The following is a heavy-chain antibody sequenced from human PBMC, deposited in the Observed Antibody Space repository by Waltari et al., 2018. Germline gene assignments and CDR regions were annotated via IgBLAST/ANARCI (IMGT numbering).Heavy chain of an antibody. V-gene: IGHV3-23*01. CDR2: ISGSGGST. CDR1: GFNFSSYA. D-gene: IGHD5-18*01. CDR3: AKSLVHTAMAIHF. J-gene: IGHJ4*02. Sequence: EVQLLESGGGLVQPGGSLRLSCAASGFNFSSYALSWVRQAPGKGLEWVSAISGSGGSTYYADSVKGRFTISRDNSKNTLYLQMNSLRAEDTAVYHCAKSLVHTAMAIHFWGQGTLVTVSS.